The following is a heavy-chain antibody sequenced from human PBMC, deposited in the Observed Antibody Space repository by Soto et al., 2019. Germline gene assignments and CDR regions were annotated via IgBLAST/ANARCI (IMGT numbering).Heavy chain of an antibody. CDR3: ARLWYFRGKRNPLGYCSGGSCYSVGLSAFDI. J-gene: IGHJ3*02. Sequence: GESLKISCKGSGYSFTSYWIGWVRQMPGKGLEWMGIIYPGDSDTRYSPSFQGQVTISADKSISTAYLQWSSLKASDTAMYYCARLWYFRGKRNPLGYCSGGSCYSVGLSAFDIWGQGTMVTVSS. V-gene: IGHV5-51*01. CDR2: IYPGDSDT. CDR1: GYSFTSYW. D-gene: IGHD2-15*01.